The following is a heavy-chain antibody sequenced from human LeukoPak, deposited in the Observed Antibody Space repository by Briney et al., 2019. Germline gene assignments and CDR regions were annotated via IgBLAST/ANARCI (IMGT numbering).Heavy chain of an antibody. V-gene: IGHV4-59*08. Sequence: SETLSLTCTVSGGSITSYFWGWIRQPPGKGLEWMGCIYHSGSTKYNPSLKSRVTISVDTSKNQFSLKLSSVTAADTAVYYCARRGDSSSWFPFDIWGQGTMVTVSS. CDR1: GGSITSYF. CDR2: IYHSGST. CDR3: ARRGDSSSWFPFDI. J-gene: IGHJ3*02. D-gene: IGHD6-13*01.